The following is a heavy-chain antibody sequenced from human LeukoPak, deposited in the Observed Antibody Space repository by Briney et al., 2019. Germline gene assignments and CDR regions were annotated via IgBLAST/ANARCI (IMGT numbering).Heavy chain of an antibody. J-gene: IGHJ3*02. V-gene: IGHV3-21*01. CDR2: ISTSSRYI. CDR3: ARDSGDYGDPFDAFAI. D-gene: IGHD4-17*01. CDR1: GFIFSRYS. Sequence: GGSLRLSCSASGFIFSRYSMNWVRQAPGKGLEWVSSISTSSRYIYSADSLKGRFTISRDNAKNSLYLQMNSLRAEDTAVYYCARDSGDYGDPFDAFAIWGQGTMVTVSS.